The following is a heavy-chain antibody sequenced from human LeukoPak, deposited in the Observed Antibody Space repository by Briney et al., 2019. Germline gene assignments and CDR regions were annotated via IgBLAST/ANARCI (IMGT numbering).Heavy chain of an antibody. CDR2: IYYSGST. CDR3: ARVAEGYCSGGSCYDYYFDY. D-gene: IGHD2-15*01. CDR1: GGSISSGDYY. Sequence: SETLSLTCTVSGGSISSGDYYWSWLRQPPGKGLEWIGYIYYSGSTYYNPSLKSRVTISVDTSKNQFSLKLSSVTAADTAVYYCARVAEGYCSGGSCYDYYFDYWGQGTPVTVSS. V-gene: IGHV4-30-4*01. J-gene: IGHJ4*02.